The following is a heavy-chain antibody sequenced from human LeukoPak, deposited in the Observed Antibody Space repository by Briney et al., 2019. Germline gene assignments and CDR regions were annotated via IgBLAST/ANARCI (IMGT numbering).Heavy chain of an antibody. V-gene: IGHV1-46*01. CDR3: ARDLEAAAGTYYYYYYMDV. J-gene: IGHJ6*03. CDR2: INPSGGST. D-gene: IGHD6-13*01. CDR1: GYTFTSYG. Sequence: ASVKVSCKASGYTFTSYGISWVRQAPGQGLEWMGIINPSGGSTSYAQKFQGRVTMTRDTSTSTVYMELSSLRSEDTAVYYCARDLEAAAGTYYYYYYMDVWGKGTTVTISS.